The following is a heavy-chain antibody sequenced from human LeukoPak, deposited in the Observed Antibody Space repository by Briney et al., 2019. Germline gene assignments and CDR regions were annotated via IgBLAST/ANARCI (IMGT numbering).Heavy chain of an antibody. D-gene: IGHD1-26*01. J-gene: IGHJ5*02. CDR1: GYTFTAYN. Sequence: EASVKVSCKASGYTFTAYNMHWVRQAPGQGLGWMGWINPSTGGTNYAQKFQGRVTMTRETSISTGYMELTRLRSDDTAAYYCARVPVRGVRWFDPWGQGTLVTVSS. CDR3: ARVPVRGVRWFDP. V-gene: IGHV1-2*02. CDR2: INPSTGGT.